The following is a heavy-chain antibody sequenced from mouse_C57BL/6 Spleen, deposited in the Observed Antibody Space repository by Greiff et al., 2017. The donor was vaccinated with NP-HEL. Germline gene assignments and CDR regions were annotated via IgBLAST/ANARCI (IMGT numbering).Heavy chain of an antibody. D-gene: IGHD4-1*01. CDR3: VTGTFAY. CDR2: IRSKSNNYAT. CDR1: GFSFNTYA. V-gene: IGHV10-1*01. J-gene: IGHJ3*01. Sequence: EVKLVESGGGLVQPKGSLKLSCAASGFSFNTYAMNWVRQAPGKGVEWVARIRSKSNNYATYYADSVKDRFTISRDDSESMLYLQMNNLKTEDTAMYYCVTGTFAYWGQGTLVTVSA.